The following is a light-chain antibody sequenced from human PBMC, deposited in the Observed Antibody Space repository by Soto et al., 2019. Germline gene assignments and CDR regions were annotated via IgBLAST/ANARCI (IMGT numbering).Light chain of an antibody. V-gene: IGKV2-30*02. CDR1: RSLVHTNGNTY. CDR2: MVS. Sequence: DVVMTQSPLSLPVIFGQPASISCRSSRSLVHTNGNTYLNWFQQRPGQSPRRLIYMVSNRDSGVPDRFSGSGSGTDFTLNISRVEADEVGVYFCMQAIHWPWTFGQGTQVDVK. J-gene: IGKJ1*01. CDR3: MQAIHWPWT.